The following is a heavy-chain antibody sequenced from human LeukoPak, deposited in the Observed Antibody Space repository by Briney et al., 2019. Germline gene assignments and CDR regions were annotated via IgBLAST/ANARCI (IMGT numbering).Heavy chain of an antibody. CDR2: IYYSGST. J-gene: IGHJ3*02. CDR1: GASISTDNYY. D-gene: IGHD3-10*01. Sequence: SETLSLTCSVSGASISTDNYYWGWIRQPPGKGLEWIGSIYYSGSTYYNPSLKSRVTISVDTSKNQFSLKLSSVTAADTAVYYCARDLPTMVRGVEGAFDIWGQGTMVTVSS. V-gene: IGHV4-39*07. CDR3: ARDLPTMVRGVEGAFDI.